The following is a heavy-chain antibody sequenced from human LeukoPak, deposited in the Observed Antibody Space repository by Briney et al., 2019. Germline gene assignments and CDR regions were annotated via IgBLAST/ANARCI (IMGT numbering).Heavy chain of an antibody. Sequence: GESLKISCKGSGYSFTSYWIGWVRQMPGKGLEWMGIIYPGDSDTRYSPSFQGQVTISADKSICTAYLQWSSLKASDTAMYYCARRTIFGVVLIYDAFDIWGQGTMVTVSS. V-gene: IGHV5-51*01. CDR1: GYSFTSYW. J-gene: IGHJ3*02. D-gene: IGHD3-3*01. CDR2: IYPGDSDT. CDR3: ARRTIFGVVLIYDAFDI.